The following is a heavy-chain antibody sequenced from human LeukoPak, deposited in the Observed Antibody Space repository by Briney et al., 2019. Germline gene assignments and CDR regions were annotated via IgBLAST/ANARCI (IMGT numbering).Heavy chain of an antibody. CDR3: AKEDYDRSGYYAPVFDD. V-gene: IGHV3-23*01. J-gene: IGHJ4*01. Sequence: GGSLRLSCAASGFTFSSYAMSWVRQAPGKGLEWVSAISCSDGSTYYAGSVTGRFTISRDNSKNTLYLQMNSLRAEDTAVYYCAKEDYDRSGYYAPVFDDWGQGTMVTVSS. CDR1: GFTFSSYA. D-gene: IGHD3-22*01. CDR2: ISCSDGST.